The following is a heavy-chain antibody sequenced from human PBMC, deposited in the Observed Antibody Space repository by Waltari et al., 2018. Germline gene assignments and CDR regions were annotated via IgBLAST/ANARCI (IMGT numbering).Heavy chain of an antibody. CDR2: ISAYNGNT. V-gene: IGHV1-18*01. J-gene: IGHJ4*01. Sequence: QVQLVQSGAEVKKPGASVKVSCKASGYIFSSHGISWVRQAPGQGLEWMGWISAYNGNTNYVQKLQGRVSMTTDTSTSTAYMELRSLRSDDTAVYYCARASSYDSSGYPFDYWGHGTLVTVSS. D-gene: IGHD3-22*01. CDR1: GYIFSSHG. CDR3: ARASSYDSSGYPFDY.